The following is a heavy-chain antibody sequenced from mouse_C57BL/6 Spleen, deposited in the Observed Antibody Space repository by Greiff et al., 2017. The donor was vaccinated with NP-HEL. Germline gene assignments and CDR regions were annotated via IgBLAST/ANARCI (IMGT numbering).Heavy chain of an antibody. V-gene: IGHV1-75*01. J-gene: IGHJ3*01. CDR3: ARIYYYGSSSAWFAY. D-gene: IGHD1-1*01. Sequence: QVQLQQSGPELVKPGASVKISCKASGYTFTDYYINWVKQRPGQGLEWIGWIFPGSGSTYYNEKFKGKATLTVDKSSSTAYMLLSSLTSEDSAVYFCARIYYYGSSSAWFAYWGQGTLVTVSA. CDR1: GYTFTDYY. CDR2: IFPGSGST.